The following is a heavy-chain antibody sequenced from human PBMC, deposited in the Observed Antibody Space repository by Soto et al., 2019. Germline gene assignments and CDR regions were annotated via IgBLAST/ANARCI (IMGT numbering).Heavy chain of an antibody. Sequence: SETLSLTCTVSGVSITNYYWSWIRQPPGKGLEYIAYIDSSGSVKYSPSLKSRLTVSLDTSKNQFSLKLSSVTAADTAVYYCARRWGPTFDFWGQETLVTVSP. J-gene: IGHJ4*02. CDR2: IDSSGSV. CDR3: ARRWGPTFDF. V-gene: IGHV4-59*01. D-gene: IGHD1-26*01. CDR1: GVSITNYY.